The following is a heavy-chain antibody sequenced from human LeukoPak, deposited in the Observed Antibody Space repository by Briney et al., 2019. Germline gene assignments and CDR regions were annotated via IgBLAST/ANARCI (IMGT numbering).Heavy chain of an antibody. J-gene: IGHJ4*02. CDR1: GVSFNDYY. CDR2: INHSGYT. V-gene: IGHV4-34*01. D-gene: IGHD2-21*02. Sequence: SETLSLTCAVSGVSFNDYYWSWVRQTPGKGLEWIGEINHSGYTNDSPSLKSRVTLSIDTSRKQFSLNLRSVTVADTGIYYCTRMTAGHDYWGQGTLVTISS. CDR3: TRMTAGHDY.